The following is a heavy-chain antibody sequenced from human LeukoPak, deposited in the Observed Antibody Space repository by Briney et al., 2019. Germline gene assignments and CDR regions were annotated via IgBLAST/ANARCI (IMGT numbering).Heavy chain of an antibody. CDR3: AKEQEKVLWFGELLSFDY. CDR1: GLTFSSYG. V-gene: IGHV3-30*18. CDR2: ISYDGSNK. D-gene: IGHD3-10*01. Sequence: GGSLRLSCAASGLTFSSYGMHWVRQAPGKGLEWVAVISYDGSNKYYADSVKGRFTISRDNSKNTLYLQMNSLRAEDTAVYYCAKEQEKVLWFGELLSFDYWGQGTLVTVSS. J-gene: IGHJ4*02.